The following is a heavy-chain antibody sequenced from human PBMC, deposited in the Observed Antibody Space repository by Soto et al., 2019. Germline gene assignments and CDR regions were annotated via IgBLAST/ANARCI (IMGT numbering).Heavy chain of an antibody. V-gene: IGHV3-23*01. CDR2: ISAGGDST. J-gene: IGHJ4*02. Sequence: EVKVLESGEGLVQPGGSLRLSCATSGFTFSLYPMNWVRQAPGKGLEWVSGISAGGDSTYYADSVKGRFTIFRDNSKNSVYLQMNSLRVEDTAVYYCARRVWGQGTLVTVSS. CDR3: ARRV. CDR1: GFTFSLYP.